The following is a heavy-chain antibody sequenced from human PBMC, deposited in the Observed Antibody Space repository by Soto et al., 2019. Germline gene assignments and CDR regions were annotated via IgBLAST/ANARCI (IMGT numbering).Heavy chain of an antibody. CDR2: IIPIFGTA. Sequence: GASVKVSFKASGGTFSSYAISWVRQAPGQGLEWMGGIIPIFGTANYAQKFQGRVTITADKSTSTAYMELSSLRSEDTAVYYCATLVVVAAYAFDIWGQGTMVTVSS. J-gene: IGHJ3*02. CDR3: ATLVVVAAYAFDI. V-gene: IGHV1-69*06. D-gene: IGHD2-15*01. CDR1: GGTFSSYA.